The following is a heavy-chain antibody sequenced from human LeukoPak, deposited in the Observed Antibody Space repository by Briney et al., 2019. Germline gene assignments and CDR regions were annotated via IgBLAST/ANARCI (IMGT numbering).Heavy chain of an antibody. J-gene: IGHJ4*02. Sequence: GLGTPGGFLRPSCAASGFTFHYYNLTLVRPAPGKGLEWVSVIYSGGSTYYADSVKGRFTISRDNSKNTLYLQMNSLRAEDTAVYYCARGVTAAFDYWGQGTLVTVSS. CDR2: IYSGGST. D-gene: IGHD5-18*01. CDR1: GFTFHYYN. V-gene: IGHV3-66*01. CDR3: ARGVTAAFDY.